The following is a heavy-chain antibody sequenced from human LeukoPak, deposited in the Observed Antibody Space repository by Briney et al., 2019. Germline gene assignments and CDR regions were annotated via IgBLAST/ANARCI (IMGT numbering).Heavy chain of an antibody. CDR2: ISAYNGNT. J-gene: IGHJ5*02. D-gene: IGHD1-26*01. CDR1: GYTFTSYG. V-gene: IGHV1-18*01. CDR3: ARGPLPFNWFDP. Sequence: GASVKVSCKASGYTFTSYGISWLRQAPGQGLEWMGWISAYNGNTNYAQRLQGRVTMTRDTSISTAYMELSRLRSDDTAVYYCARGPLPFNWFDPWGQGTLVTVSS.